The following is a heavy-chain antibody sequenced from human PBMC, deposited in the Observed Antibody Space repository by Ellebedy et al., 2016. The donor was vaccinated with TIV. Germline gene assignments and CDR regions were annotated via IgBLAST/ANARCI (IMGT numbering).Heavy chain of an antibody. Sequence: MPSETLSLTCTVSGGSVTSSYYYWSWIRQPPGKRLEWIGHIYYSGNTNFSPSLKSRVTISVDTSKNQFSLKLNSVTAADTAVYYCARENYDILTGGIDCWGQGTPVTVSS. CDR2: IYYSGNT. D-gene: IGHD3-9*01. CDR1: GGSVTSSYYY. CDR3: ARENYDILTGGIDC. V-gene: IGHV4-61*01. J-gene: IGHJ4*02.